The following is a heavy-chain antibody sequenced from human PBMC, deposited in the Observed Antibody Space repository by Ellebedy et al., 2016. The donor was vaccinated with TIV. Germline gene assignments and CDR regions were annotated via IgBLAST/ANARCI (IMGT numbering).Heavy chain of an antibody. V-gene: IGHV5-51*01. D-gene: IGHD3-16*01. CDR1: GYNFLWYW. Sequence: PGGSLRLSCQGYGYNFLWYWIAWVRQRPGKGLEWMGIIYPRDSKTQYSPAFQGQVTISTDTSISTAYLQWSSLRASDTATYYCARPRIMGIQQDAFDKWGRGTTVTVSS. J-gene: IGHJ3*02. CDR2: IYPRDSKT. CDR3: ARPRIMGIQQDAFDK.